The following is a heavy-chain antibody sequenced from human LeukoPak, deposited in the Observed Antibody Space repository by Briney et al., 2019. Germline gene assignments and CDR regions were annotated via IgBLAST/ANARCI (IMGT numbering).Heavy chain of an antibody. V-gene: IGHV1-2*02. D-gene: IGHD2-2*01. CDR3: ARDPKSQLLLDY. CDR2: INPNSVGT. CDR1: GYTFTDYY. Sequence: ASVTVSFKASGYTFTDYYMHWVRQAPGQGREWMGWINPNSVGTNYAQKFQGRVTLTRDTSISTAYMELSRLTSGDTAVYYCARDPKSQLLLDYWGQGTLVTVSS. J-gene: IGHJ4*02.